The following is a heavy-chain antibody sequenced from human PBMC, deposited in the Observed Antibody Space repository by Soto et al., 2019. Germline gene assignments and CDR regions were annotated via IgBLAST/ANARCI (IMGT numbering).Heavy chain of an antibody. CDR3: ARDLGSPERWFDP. CDR2: IYYSGST. J-gene: IGHJ5*02. CDR1: GGSVSSGSYY. Sequence: PSETLSLTCTVSGGSVSSGSYYWSWIRQPPGKGLEWIGYIYYSGSTNYNPSLKSRVTISVDTSKNQFSLKLSPVTAADTAVYYCARDLGSPERWFDPWGQGTLVTVSS. V-gene: IGHV4-61*01.